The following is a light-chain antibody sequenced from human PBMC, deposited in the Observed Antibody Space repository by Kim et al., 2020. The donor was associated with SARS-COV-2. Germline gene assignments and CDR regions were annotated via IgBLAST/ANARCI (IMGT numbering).Light chain of an antibody. CDR1: QAISKY. Sequence: DIQMTQSPSSLSASVGDRVNITCRASQAISKYLAWYQQKPGKAPNSLIYIASRLQSGVPSRFSGTGSGTDFTLTISSLQPEDFATYYCQHNSSYPYTFGQGTKVDIK. CDR2: IAS. J-gene: IGKJ2*01. CDR3: QHNSSYPYT. V-gene: IGKV1-16*01.